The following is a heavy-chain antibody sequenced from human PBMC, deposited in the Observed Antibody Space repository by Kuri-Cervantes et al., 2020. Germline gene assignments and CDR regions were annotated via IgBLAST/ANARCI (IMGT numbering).Heavy chain of an antibody. J-gene: IGHJ4*02. CDR2: INPNSGGT. CDR3: ARGIWFGELDGDY. Sequence: ASVKVSCKASGYTFTNYYMHWVRQAPGQGLEWMGWINPNSGGTNYAQKFQGRVTMTRDTSISTAYMELSRLRSDDTAVYYCARGIWFGELDGDYWGQGTLVTVSS. V-gene: IGHV1-2*02. D-gene: IGHD3-10*01. CDR1: GYTFTNYY.